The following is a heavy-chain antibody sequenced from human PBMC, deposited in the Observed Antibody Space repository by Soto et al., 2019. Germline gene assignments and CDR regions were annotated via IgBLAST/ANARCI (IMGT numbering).Heavy chain of an antibody. CDR2: MNPNSGNT. CDR3: ARDSGYCSSTSCSYYYYYYGMDV. J-gene: IGHJ6*02. Sequence: GASVKVSCKASGYTFTSYDINWVRQATGQGLEWMGWMNPNSGNTNYAQKFQGRVTITANESTSTAYMELSSLRSEDTAVYYCARDSGYCSSTSCSYYYYYYGMDVWGQGTRVTVSS. V-gene: IGHV1-8*01. D-gene: IGHD2-2*01. CDR1: GYTFTSYD.